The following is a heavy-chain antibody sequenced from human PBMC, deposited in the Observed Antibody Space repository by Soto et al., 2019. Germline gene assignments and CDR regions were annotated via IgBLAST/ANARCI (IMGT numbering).Heavy chain of an antibody. Sequence: SETLSLTCTVSGGSISSYYWSWIRQPPGKGLEWIGYIYYSGSTNYNPSLKSRVTISVDTSKNQFSLKLSSVTAADTAVYYCARADGGVYYYGMDVWGQGTTVTVS. D-gene: IGHD4-17*01. CDR2: IYYSGST. V-gene: IGHV4-59*01. CDR1: GGSISSYY. J-gene: IGHJ6*02. CDR3: ARADGGVYYYGMDV.